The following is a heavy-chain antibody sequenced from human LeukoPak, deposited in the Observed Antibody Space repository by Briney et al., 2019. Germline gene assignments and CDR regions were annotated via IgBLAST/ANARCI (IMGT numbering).Heavy chain of an antibody. CDR1: GGSISSSSYY. J-gene: IGHJ4*02. D-gene: IGHD5-24*01. CDR2: IYYSGST. CDR3: ARDLLRRMAYYFDY. V-gene: IGHV4-39*07. Sequence: SETLSLTCTVSGGSISSSSYYWGWIRQPPGKGLEWIGSIYYSGSTYYNPSLKSRVTLSVDTSKNQFSLKLNSVTAADTAVYYCARDLLRRMAYYFDYWGQGTLVSVSS.